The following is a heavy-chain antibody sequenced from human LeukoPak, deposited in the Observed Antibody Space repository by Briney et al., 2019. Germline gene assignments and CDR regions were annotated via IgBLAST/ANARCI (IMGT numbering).Heavy chain of an antibody. CDR2: INHSGST. CDR1: GGSFSGYY. CDR3: ARVDYEPFYFDY. Sequence: SETLSLTCAVYGGSFSGYYWSWIRRPPGKGLEWIGEINHSGSTNYNPSLKSRVTISVDTSKNQFSLKLSSVTAADTAVYYCARVDYEPFYFDYWGQGTLVTVSS. J-gene: IGHJ4*02. D-gene: IGHD4-17*01. V-gene: IGHV4-34*01.